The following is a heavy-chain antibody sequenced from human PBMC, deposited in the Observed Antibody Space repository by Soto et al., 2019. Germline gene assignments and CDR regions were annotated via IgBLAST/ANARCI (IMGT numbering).Heavy chain of an antibody. Sequence: ASVKVSCKASGYTFTSYGISWVRQAPGQGLEWMGWISAYNGNTNYAQKLQGRVTMTTDTSTSTAYMELRSLGSDDTAVYYCARSTSPYQLIAGVYANNNYYYYMDVWGKGTTVTVSS. CDR2: ISAYNGNT. CDR3: ARSTSPYQLIAGVYANNNYYYYMDV. D-gene: IGHD2-2*01. J-gene: IGHJ6*03. V-gene: IGHV1-18*01. CDR1: GYTFTSYG.